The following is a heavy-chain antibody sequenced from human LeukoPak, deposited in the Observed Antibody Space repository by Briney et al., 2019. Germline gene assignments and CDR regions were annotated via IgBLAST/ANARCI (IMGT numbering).Heavy chain of an antibody. D-gene: IGHD2-8*01. CDR2: FYYRVST. V-gene: IGHV4-39*01. J-gene: IGHJ5*02. CDR3: ASVSDWFDP. CDR1: RGPNSSSRYY. Sequence: SETQSLTCTVSRGPNSSSRYYWGSIRQPPGKGLEWIGSFYYRVSTYYNPSLKSRVTISVDTSKNQFSLKPSSVTASDTAVYYCASVSDWFDPWGQGTPVTVSS.